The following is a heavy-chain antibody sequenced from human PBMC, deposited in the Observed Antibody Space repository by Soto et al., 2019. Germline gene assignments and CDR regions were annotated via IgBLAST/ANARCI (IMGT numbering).Heavy chain of an antibody. V-gene: IGHV2-5*02. J-gene: IGHJ4*02. D-gene: IGHD3-16*02. Sequence: GLDLEWLALIYWDDDKRYSPSLKSRLTITKDTSKNQVVLTMTNMDPVDTATYYCAHSPTMITFGGVIVYFDYWGQGTLVTVSS. CDR3: AHSPTMITFGGVIVYFDY. CDR2: IYWDDDK.